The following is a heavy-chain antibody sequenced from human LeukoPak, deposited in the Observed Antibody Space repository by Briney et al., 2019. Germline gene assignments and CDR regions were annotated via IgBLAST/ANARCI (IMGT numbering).Heavy chain of an antibody. J-gene: IGHJ5*02. CDR1: GGSISSSSYY. CDR3: ARHRPPEYSSGWYWFDP. V-gene: IGHV4-39*01. Sequence: SETLSLTCTVSGGSISSSSYYWGWIRQPPGKGLEWIGSIYYSGSTYYNPSLKSRVTISVDTSKNQFSLKLSSVTAADTAVYYCARHRPPEYSSGWYWFDPWGQGTLVTVSS. CDR2: IYYSGST. D-gene: IGHD6-19*01.